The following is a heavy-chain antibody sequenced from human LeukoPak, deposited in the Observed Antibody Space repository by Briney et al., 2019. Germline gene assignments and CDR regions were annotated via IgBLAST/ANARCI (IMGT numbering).Heavy chain of an antibody. CDR1: GYTFTSYY. Sequence: EASVKVSCKASGYTFTSYYMHWVRQAPGQGLEWMGWINPNSGGTNYAQKFQGRVTMTRDTSISTAYMELSRLRSDDTAVYYCARDIRRGYSSGFDYWGQGTLVTVSS. CDR3: ARDIRRGYSSGFDY. CDR2: INPNSGGT. D-gene: IGHD6-19*01. J-gene: IGHJ4*02. V-gene: IGHV1-2*02.